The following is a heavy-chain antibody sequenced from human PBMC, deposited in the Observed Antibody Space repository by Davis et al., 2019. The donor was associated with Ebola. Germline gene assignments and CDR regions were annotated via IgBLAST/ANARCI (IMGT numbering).Heavy chain of an antibody. Sequence: GESLKISCAASGFTFNNYGMHWVRQAPGKGLEWVAVIWYDGGNKYYADSVKGRFTISRDNSKNTLYLQMNSLRAEDTAVYYCAKDGGSSSLAGYWGQGTLVTVSS. CDR3: AKDGGSSSLAGY. J-gene: IGHJ4*02. D-gene: IGHD6-13*01. V-gene: IGHV3-30*02. CDR2: IWYDGGNK. CDR1: GFTFNNYG.